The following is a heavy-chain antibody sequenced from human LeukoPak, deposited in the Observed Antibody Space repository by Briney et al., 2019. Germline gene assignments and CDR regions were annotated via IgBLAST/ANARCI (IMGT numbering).Heavy chain of an antibody. D-gene: IGHD3-10*01. J-gene: IGHJ4*02. Sequence: GGSLRLSCAASGFTFSSYAMSWVRQAPGKGLEWVSTISTSGGSTYYADSVKGRFTISRDNSKNTLYLQMNSLRAEDTAVYYCAKVRFGVTAQYHFDFWGQGTLVTVSS. V-gene: IGHV3-23*01. CDR3: AKVRFGVTAQYHFDF. CDR2: ISTSGGST. CDR1: GFTFSSYA.